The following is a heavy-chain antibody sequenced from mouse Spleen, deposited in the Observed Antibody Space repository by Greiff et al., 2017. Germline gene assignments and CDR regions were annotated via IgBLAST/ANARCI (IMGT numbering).Heavy chain of an antibody. J-gene: IGHJ3*01. CDR2: ISSGSSTI. CDR1: GFTFSDYG. Sequence: EVMLVESGGGLVKPGGSLKLSCAASGFTFSDYGMHWVRQAPEKGLEWVAYISSGSSTIYYADTVKGRFTISRDNAKNTLFLQMTSLRSEDMAMYYCATIYYDYWFAYWGQGTLVTVSA. CDR3: ATIYYDYWFAY. V-gene: IGHV5-17*01. D-gene: IGHD2-4*01.